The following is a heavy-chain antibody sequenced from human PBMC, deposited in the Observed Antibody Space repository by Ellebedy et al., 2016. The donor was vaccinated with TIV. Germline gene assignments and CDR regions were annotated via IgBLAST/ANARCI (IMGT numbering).Heavy chain of an antibody. Sequence: MPSETLSLTCRVSSYSIGSGYYWGWPRQSPGRGLEWIASIDHSRTTYFNPSFKSRFTISVDTSKNEFSLNLYSLTAADTAVYYCARDRGVPYTWFDPWGQGTLVTVSS. CDR3: ARDRGVPYTWFDP. CDR2: IDHSRTT. V-gene: IGHV4-38-2*02. D-gene: IGHD2-8*01. CDR1: SYSIGSGYY. J-gene: IGHJ5*02.